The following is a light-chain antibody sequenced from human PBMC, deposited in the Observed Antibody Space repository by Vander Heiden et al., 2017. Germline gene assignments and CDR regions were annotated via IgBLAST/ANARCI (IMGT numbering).Light chain of an antibody. CDR3: NSRDSSGNQVV. Sequence: SSELTQDPAVSVALGQTVRITCQGESLRSYYAIWYQQKPGQTPVLVIYGKNNRPSGIPDRFSGSSSGNTASFTITGAQAEDEADYYCNSRDSSGNQVVFGGGTKLTVL. CDR1: SLRSYY. CDR2: GKN. J-gene: IGLJ2*01. V-gene: IGLV3-19*01.